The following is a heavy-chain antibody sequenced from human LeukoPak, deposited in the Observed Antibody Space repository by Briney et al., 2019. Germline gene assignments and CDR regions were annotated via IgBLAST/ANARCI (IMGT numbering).Heavy chain of an antibody. D-gene: IGHD2-15*01. J-gene: IGHJ4*02. Sequence: PSETLSLTCAAYGGSFSGYYWSWIRQPPGKGLEWIGEIKHSGSTNYNPSLKSRVSISVDTSKNQFSLKLSSVTAADTAVYYWARSIGNCSGGSCYPYYFDYWGQGTLVTVSS. CDR3: ARSIGNCSGGSCYPYYFDY. CDR1: GGSFSGYY. CDR2: IKHSGST. V-gene: IGHV4-34*01.